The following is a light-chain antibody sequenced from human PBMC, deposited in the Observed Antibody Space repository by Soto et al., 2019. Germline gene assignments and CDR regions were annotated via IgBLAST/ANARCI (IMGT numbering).Light chain of an antibody. J-gene: IGKJ2*01. CDR1: QDISNY. V-gene: IGKV1-33*01. CDR3: QQYDNLPV. CDR2: DAS. Sequence: DIQMTQSPSSLSASVGDRVTITCQASQDISNYLNWYQQKPGKAPKLLIYDASNLETVVPSRFSGSASDTDFTLTISSLQPEVMPTYYCQQYDNLPVFGQGTKLEI.